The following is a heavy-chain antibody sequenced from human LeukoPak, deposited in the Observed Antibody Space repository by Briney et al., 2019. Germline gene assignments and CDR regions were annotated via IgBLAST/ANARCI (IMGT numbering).Heavy chain of an antibody. CDR2: IYSGGST. Sequence: GGSLRLSCAASGFTVSSNYMSWVRQAPGKGLEWVSVIYSGGSTYYADSVKGRFTISRDNSKNTLYLQMNSLRAEDTAVYYCASCYYDSSGYYYPDYWGQGTLVTVSS. D-gene: IGHD3-22*01. CDR3: ASCYYDSSGYYYPDY. CDR1: GFTVSSNY. J-gene: IGHJ4*02. V-gene: IGHV3-53*01.